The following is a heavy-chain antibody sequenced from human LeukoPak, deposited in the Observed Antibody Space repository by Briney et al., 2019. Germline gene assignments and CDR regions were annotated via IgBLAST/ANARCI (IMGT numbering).Heavy chain of an antibody. CDR2: IYYSGST. D-gene: IGHD2-8*01. Sequence: PSETLSLTCTVSGGSISSSSYYWGWIRQPPGKGLEWIGNIYYSGSTYYNPSLKSRVTISVDTSKNQFSLKLSSVTAADTAVYYCARLRGYCTNGVCYVYWFDPWGQGTLVTVSS. J-gene: IGHJ5*02. CDR1: GGSISSSSYY. CDR3: ARLRGYCTNGVCYVYWFDP. V-gene: IGHV4-39*07.